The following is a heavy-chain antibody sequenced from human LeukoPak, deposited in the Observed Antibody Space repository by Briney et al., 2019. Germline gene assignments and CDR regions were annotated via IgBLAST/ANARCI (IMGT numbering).Heavy chain of an antibody. D-gene: IGHD5-18*01. V-gene: IGHV3-30*18. CDR1: VFTLSSYG. CDR3: AKDYVFFGGYSYGNFDY. CDR2: ISYVGSNK. Sequence: GGSLRLSPAASVFTLSSYGMHAVRQAPGKGVKGVAVISYVGSNKYYADSVKGRFTISRDNATTTLYLQMSNLRAEDTAVYYCAKDYVFFGGYSYGNFDYWGQGTLVTVSS. J-gene: IGHJ4*02.